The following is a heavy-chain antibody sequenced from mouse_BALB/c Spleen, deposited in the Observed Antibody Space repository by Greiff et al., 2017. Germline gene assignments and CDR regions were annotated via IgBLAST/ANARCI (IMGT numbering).Heavy chain of an antibody. Sequence: QVQLQQPGAELVRPGASVKLSCKASGYTFTSYWINWVKQRPGQGLEWIGNIYPSDSYTNYNQKFKDKATLTVDKSSSTAYMQLSSPTSEDSAVYYCTRGGVYAMDYWGQGTSVTVSS. CDR3: TRGGVYAMDY. V-gene: IGHV1-69*02. CDR2: IYPSDSYT. J-gene: IGHJ4*01. CDR1: GYTFTSYW.